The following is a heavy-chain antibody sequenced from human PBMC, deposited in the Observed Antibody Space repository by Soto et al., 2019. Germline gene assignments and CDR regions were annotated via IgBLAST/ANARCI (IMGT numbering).Heavy chain of an antibody. D-gene: IGHD1-26*01. J-gene: IGHJ4*01. Sequence: EVPLVESGGGLVKPGESLRLSCAASGFTFSNSAMNWVRQAPGKGLEWVASITNTGTTMHYGDSVRGRFTISRDNAKNSLVLQMNSLRVEDTAVYYCARDNGARDDYWGQGTLVTVSS. V-gene: IGHV3-21*01. CDR2: ITNTGTTM. CDR1: GFTFSNSA. CDR3: ARDNGARDDY.